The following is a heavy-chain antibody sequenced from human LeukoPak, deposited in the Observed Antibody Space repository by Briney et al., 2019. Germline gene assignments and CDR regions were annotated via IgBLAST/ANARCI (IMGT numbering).Heavy chain of an antibody. J-gene: IGHJ4*02. Sequence: GGFLRLSCAASGFTFSSYSMNWVRQAPGKGLEWVSSISSSSSYIYYADSVKGRFTISRDNAKNSLYLQMNSLRAEDTAVYYCARGVVISTYFDYWGQGTLVTVSS. V-gene: IGHV3-21*01. CDR1: GFTFSSYS. CDR3: ARGVVISTYFDY. D-gene: IGHD3-22*01. CDR2: ISSSSSYI.